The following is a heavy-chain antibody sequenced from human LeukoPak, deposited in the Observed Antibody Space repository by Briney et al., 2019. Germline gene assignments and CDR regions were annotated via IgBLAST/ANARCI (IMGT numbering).Heavy chain of an antibody. J-gene: IGHJ4*02. CDR2: ISGSGGST. V-gene: IGHV3-23*01. CDR3: AKSLGTMIVVVTYYFDY. CDR1: GFTFSSYD. D-gene: IGHD3-22*01. Sequence: GGSLRLSCAASGFTFSSYDMSWVRQAPGKGLEWVSAISGSGGSTYYADSVKGRFTISRDNSKNTLYLQMNSLRAEDTAVYYCAKSLGTMIVVVTYYFDYWGQGTLVTVSS.